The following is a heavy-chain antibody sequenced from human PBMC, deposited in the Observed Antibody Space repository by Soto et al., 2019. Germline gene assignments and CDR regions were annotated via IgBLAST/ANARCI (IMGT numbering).Heavy chain of an antibody. D-gene: IGHD6-19*01. J-gene: IGHJ4*02. Sequence: PSETLSLACTVSGGSVSSGSYYWSWIRQPPGKGLEWIGYIYYSGSTKYNPSLEGRVTISVDTSKNQFSLKVSSVNAADTALYFCARMSVAGRLLAYWGQRSLDTGSS. CDR2: IYYSGST. V-gene: IGHV4-61*01. CDR1: GGSVSSGSYY. CDR3: ARMSVAGRLLAY.